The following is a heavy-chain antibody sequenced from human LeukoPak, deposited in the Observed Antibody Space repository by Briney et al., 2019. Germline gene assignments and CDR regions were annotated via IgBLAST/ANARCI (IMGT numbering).Heavy chain of an antibody. D-gene: IGHD3-22*01. CDR1: GFTFGDYA. V-gene: IGHV3-49*04. J-gene: IGHJ3*02. CDR2: IRSKAYGGTT. Sequence: GGSLRLSCTASGFTFGDYAMSWVRQAPGKGLEWVGFIRSKAYGGTTEYAASVKGRFTISRDDSKSIAYLQMNSLKTEDSAVYYCTRVGYYDSSSRDAFDIWGQGTMVTVSS. CDR3: TRVGYYDSSSRDAFDI.